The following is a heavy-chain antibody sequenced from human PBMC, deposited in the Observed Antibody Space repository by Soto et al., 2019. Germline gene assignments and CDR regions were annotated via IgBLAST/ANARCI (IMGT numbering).Heavy chain of an antibody. J-gene: IGHJ6*03. CDR1: GFTFSSYW. CDR2: IKQDGSEK. V-gene: IGHV3-7*01. CDR3: ARHRYDYSNAYYYYYYVDV. Sequence: GGSLRLSCAASGFTFSSYWMSWVRQAPGKGLEWVANIKQDGSEKYYVDSVKGRFTISRDNAKNSLYLQMNSLRAEDTAVYYCARHRYDYSNAYYYYYYVDVWGKGTRVTVSS. D-gene: IGHD4-4*01.